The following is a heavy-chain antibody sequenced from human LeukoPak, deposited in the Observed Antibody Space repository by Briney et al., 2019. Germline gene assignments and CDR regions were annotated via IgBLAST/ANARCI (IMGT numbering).Heavy chain of an antibody. D-gene: IGHD3-3*01. Sequence: SETLSLTCTVSSGSISGYYWSWIRQPAGKGLEWIGRIYSSGSTKYNPSLRSQVTMSVDTSKNQLSLRLTSVTAADTAVYYCARVADAALIYGVADYFDYWGQGTLVTVSS. CDR3: ARVADAALIYGVADYFDY. V-gene: IGHV4-4*07. J-gene: IGHJ4*02. CDR2: IYSSGST. CDR1: SGSISGYY.